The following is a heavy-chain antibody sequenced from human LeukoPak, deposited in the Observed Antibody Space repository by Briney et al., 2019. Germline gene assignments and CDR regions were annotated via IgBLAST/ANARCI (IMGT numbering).Heavy chain of an antibody. J-gene: IGHJ4*02. CDR1: GFTVSSNY. D-gene: IGHD6-6*01. V-gene: IGHV3-53*01. Sequence: GGSLRLSCAASGFTVSSNYMSWVRQAPGKGLEWVSVIYSGGSTYYADSVKGRFTISRDNSKNTLYLQMNSLRAEDTAVYYCAKNLHSSSSGPATPFDYWGQGTLVTVSS. CDR3: AKNLHSSSSGPATPFDY. CDR2: IYSGGST.